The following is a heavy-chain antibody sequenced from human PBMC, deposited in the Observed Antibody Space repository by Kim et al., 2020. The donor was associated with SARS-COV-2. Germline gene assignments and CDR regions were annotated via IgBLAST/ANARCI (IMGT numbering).Heavy chain of an antibody. Sequence: SETLSLTCTVSGGSISSYYWSWIRQPPGKGLEWIGYIYYSGSTNYNPYLKSRVTISVDTSKNQFSLKLSSVTAADTAVYYCARSGRGDYHFDYWGQGTLVTVSS. CDR1: GGSISSYY. D-gene: IGHD4-17*01. V-gene: IGHV4-59*13. J-gene: IGHJ4*02. CDR3: ARSGRGDYHFDY. CDR2: IYYSGST.